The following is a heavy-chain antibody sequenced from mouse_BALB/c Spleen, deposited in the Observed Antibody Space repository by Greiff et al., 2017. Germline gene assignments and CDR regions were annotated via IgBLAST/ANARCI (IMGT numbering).Heavy chain of an antibody. J-gene: IGHJ2*01. CDR1: GDSITSGY. CDR2: ISYSGST. Sequence: EVMLVESGPSLVKPSQTLSLTCSVTGDSITSGYWNWIRKFPGNKLEYMGYISYSGSTYYNPSLKSRISITRDTSKNQYYLQLNSVTTEDTATYYCARYEGYTGTDYFDYWGQGTTLTVSS. V-gene: IGHV3-8*02. CDR3: ARYEGYTGTDYFDY. D-gene: IGHD4-1*01.